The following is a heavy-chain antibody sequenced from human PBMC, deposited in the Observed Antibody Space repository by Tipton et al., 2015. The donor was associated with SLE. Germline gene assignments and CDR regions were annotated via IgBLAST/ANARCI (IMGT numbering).Heavy chain of an antibody. J-gene: IGHJ4*02. CDR2: INHSGST. V-gene: IGHV4-34*01. Sequence: GLVKPSETLSLTCAVYGGSFSGYYWSWIRQPPGKGLEWIGEINHSGSTNYNPSLKSRVTISVDTSKNQFSLKLSSVTAADTAVYYCAREDTAMAAYYFDYWGQGTLVTVSS. CDR3: AREDTAMAAYYFDY. D-gene: IGHD5-18*01. CDR1: GGSFSGYY.